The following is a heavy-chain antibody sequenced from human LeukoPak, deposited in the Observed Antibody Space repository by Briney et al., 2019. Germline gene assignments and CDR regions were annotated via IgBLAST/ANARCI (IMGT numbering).Heavy chain of an antibody. CDR3: ARVMGASWFFYLDV. CDR1: GFIVSSNY. D-gene: IGHD3-16*02. CDR2: IFSGGGT. V-gene: IGHV3-66*01. Sequence: GGSLRLSCAASGFIVSSNYMSWVRQAPGKGLECVSVIFSGGGTYYADSVKGRFTISRDNSKSTLYLQMNSLRAEDTAVYYCARVMGASWFFYLDVWGKGTTVTVSS. J-gene: IGHJ6*03.